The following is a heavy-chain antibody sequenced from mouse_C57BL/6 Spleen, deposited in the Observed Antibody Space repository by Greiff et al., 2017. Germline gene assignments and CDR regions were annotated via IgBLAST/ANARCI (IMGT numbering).Heavy chain of an antibody. CDR2: ISSGSSTI. D-gene: IGHD1-1*01. J-gene: IGHJ4*01. CDR3: ASRSTLYYYAMDY. Sequence: EVKLMESGGGLVKPGGSLKLSCAASGFTFSDYGMHWVRQAPEKGLEWVAYISSGSSTIYYADTVKGRFTISGDNAKNTLFLQMTSLRSEDTAMYYCASRSTLYYYAMDYWGQGTSVTVSS. CDR1: GFTFSDYG. V-gene: IGHV5-17*01.